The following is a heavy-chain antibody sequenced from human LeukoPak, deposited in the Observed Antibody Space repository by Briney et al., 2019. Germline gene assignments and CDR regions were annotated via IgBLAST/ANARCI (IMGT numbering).Heavy chain of an antibody. CDR3: AKAVVVVVPAAINY. J-gene: IGHJ4*02. CDR1: GFTFSNAW. D-gene: IGHD2-2*02. CDR2: IKSKTDGGTT. Sequence: GGSLRLSCAASGFTFSNAWMSWVRQAPGKGLEWVGRIKSKTDGGTTDYAAPVKGRFTISRDDSKNTLYLQMNSLRAEDTAVYYCAKAVVVVVPAAINYWGQGTLVTVSS. V-gene: IGHV3-15*01.